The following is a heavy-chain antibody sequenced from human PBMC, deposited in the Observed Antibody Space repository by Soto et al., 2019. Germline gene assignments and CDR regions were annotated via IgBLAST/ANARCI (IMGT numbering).Heavy chain of an antibody. CDR1: GFTFGDSY. Sequence: GESLRLSCAVSGFTFGDSYMSWIRQAPGKGLEWLSYMSPGSRYPAYADSVKGRFTVSRDNAKRSLFLQMTSLTAEDTAIYYCVRGGGGGLFDPWGQGTMVTVSS. J-gene: IGHJ5*02. CDR3: VRGGGGGLFDP. D-gene: IGHD2-15*01. V-gene: IGHV3-11*06. CDR2: MSPGSRYP.